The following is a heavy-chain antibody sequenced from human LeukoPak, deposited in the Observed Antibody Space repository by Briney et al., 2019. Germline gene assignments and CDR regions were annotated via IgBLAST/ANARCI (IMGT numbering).Heavy chain of an antibody. J-gene: IGHJ4*02. Sequence: GGSLRLSCAASGFTFSSYSMNWVRQAPGKGLEWVSSISSSSSYIYYADSVKGRFTISRDNAKNSLYLQMNSLRAEDTAVYYCARVGAKYCTTTSCYTDFWGQGTLVTVSS. D-gene: IGHD2-2*02. CDR3: ARVGAKYCTTTSCYTDF. V-gene: IGHV3-21*01. CDR1: GFTFSSYS. CDR2: ISSSSSYI.